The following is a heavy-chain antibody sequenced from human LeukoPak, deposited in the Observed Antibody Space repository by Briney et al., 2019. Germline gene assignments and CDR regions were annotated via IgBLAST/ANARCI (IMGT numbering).Heavy chain of an antibody. D-gene: IGHD2-21*02. J-gene: IGHJ4*02. Sequence: SGGSLRLSCAASGFTFNIYAMNWVRQAPGKGLEWISSTSYSAAGTYYEDSVKGRFPLSRDNSKKLVYLQMNSLRAEDTAVYYCAKDRMGGVTFFDYWGQGTLVTVSS. CDR3: AKDRMGGVTFFDY. V-gene: IGHV3-23*01. CDR1: GFTFNIYA. CDR2: TSYSAAGT.